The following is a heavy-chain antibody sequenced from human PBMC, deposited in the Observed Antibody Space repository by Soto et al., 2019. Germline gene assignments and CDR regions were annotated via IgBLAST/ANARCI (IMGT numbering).Heavy chain of an antibody. CDR3: ARVPVCSSTSCQGDYYYYGMDV. D-gene: IGHD2-2*01. V-gene: IGHV3-72*01. J-gene: IGHJ6*02. Sequence: EGQLVESGGGLVQPGGSLRLSCAASGFTFSDHTIDCVRQPPGKWPERVGRTRNRANSYTTEYAASVKGRFTISRDDSKNSLYLQMNSLKTEDTAVYYCARVPVCSSTSCQGDYYYYGMDVWGQGTTVTVSS. CDR2: TRNRANSYTT. CDR1: GFTFSDHT.